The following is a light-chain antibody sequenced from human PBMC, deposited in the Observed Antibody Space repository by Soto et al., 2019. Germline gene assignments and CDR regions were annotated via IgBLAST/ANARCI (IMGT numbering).Light chain of an antibody. Sequence: QLVLTQPASVSGSPGQSITISCTGTSSDVGNYNLVSWYQHYPGKAPKLMIYEVTKRPSGVSNRFSASKSGNTASLTISGLQSEDEADYYCCSYAASYTLLFGGGTKLTVL. CDR1: SSDVGNYNL. J-gene: IGLJ2*01. CDR3: CSYAASYTLL. V-gene: IGLV2-23*02. CDR2: EVT.